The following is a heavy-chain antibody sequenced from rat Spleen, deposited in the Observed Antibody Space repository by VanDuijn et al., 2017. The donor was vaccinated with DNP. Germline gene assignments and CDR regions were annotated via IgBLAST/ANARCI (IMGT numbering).Heavy chain of an antibody. J-gene: IGHJ3*01. D-gene: IGHD1-11*01. CDR2: ITSSGGST. V-gene: IGHV5-31*01. CDR1: GFTFNNYW. CDR3: ARDREDHNWFAY. Sequence: EVQLVESGGGLIQPGRSLKLSCVASGFTFNNYWMTWIRQVPGKGLEWVASITSSGGSTYYPDSVKSRFTISRDNAKNTLYLQMNSLRSEDTATYYCARDREDHNWFAYWGQGTLVTVSS.